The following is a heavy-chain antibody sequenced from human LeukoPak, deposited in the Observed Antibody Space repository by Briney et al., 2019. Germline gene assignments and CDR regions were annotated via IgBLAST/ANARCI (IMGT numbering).Heavy chain of an antibody. V-gene: IGHV3-33*01. J-gene: IGHJ4*02. CDR3: AREWGPIAVSGGPGY. D-gene: IGHD6-19*01. CDR2: IWFDGRNK. CDR1: GFTFSNYG. Sequence: GGSLRLSCAASGFTFSNYGMHWVRQAQGKGLEWVALIWFDGRNKFHADSVKGRFTISRDNSKNTLFLQMNSLRAEDTAVYYCAREWGPIAVSGGPGYWGQGALVTVSS.